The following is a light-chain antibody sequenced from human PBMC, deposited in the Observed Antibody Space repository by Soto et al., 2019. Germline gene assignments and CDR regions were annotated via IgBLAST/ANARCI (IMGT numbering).Light chain of an antibody. CDR1: QSVSSN. CDR3: QQYNSWPPLT. J-gene: IGKJ4*01. CDR2: GAS. V-gene: IGKV3D-15*01. Sequence: EIVLTQSPATLSVSPGERATLSCRASQSVSSNLAWYQQKPGQAPRLLIYGASTRATGIPARFSGSGSGAAFTLTISSLQSEEFAVYYCQQYNSWPPLTFGGGTKVEIK.